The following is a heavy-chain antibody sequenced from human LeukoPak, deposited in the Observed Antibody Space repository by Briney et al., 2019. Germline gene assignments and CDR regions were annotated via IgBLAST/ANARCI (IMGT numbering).Heavy chain of an antibody. CDR3: ARTARLLES. CDR2: INQDGSEK. J-gene: IGHJ4*02. D-gene: IGHD2-21*02. Sequence: PGGSLRLSCAASGFTVSSNYMTWVRQAPGMGPECVANINQDGSEKNYVDSVRGRFTISRDNARNSLYLQLNSLRAEDTAVYYCARTARLLESWGQGTLITVSS. CDR1: GFTVSSNY. V-gene: IGHV3-7*01.